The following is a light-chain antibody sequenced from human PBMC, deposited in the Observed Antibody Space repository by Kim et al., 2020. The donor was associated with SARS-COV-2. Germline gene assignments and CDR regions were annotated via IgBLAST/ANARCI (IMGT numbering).Light chain of an antibody. CDR1: QSVSSY. CDR3: QQRSNWPP. Sequence: SLSPGERAPLSCRASQSVSSYLAWYQHKPGQAPRLLIYDASNRATGIPARFSGSGSGTDFTLTISSLEPEDFAVYYCQQRSNWPPFGGGTKVDIK. J-gene: IGKJ4*01. V-gene: IGKV3-11*01. CDR2: DAS.